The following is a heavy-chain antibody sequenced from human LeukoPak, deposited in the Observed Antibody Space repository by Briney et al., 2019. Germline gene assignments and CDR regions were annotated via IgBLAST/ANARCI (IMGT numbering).Heavy chain of an antibody. V-gene: IGHV3-74*01. Sequence: PGGSLRLSCAASGFTFSSYWMHWVRQAPGKGLVWVSRINSDGSSTSYADSVKGRFTISRDNAKNTLYLQMNSLRAEDTAVYYCARFSGWYVEGNDYWGQGTLVTVSS. CDR2: INSDGSST. CDR3: ARFSGWYVEGNDY. D-gene: IGHD6-19*01. CDR1: GFTFSSYW. J-gene: IGHJ4*02.